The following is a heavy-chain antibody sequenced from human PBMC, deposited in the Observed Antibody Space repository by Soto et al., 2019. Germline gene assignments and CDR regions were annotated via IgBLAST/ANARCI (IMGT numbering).Heavy chain of an antibody. Sequence: QVQLVESGGGLVKPGGSLRLSCAASGFTFSDFYMSWISQGPGKGLEWISYISSGSTNIFYADSVKGRFTVSRDNEKNSVYLQMDSLRAEDTAVYYCARDRNAAGSDYWGQGTLVTVSS. CDR1: GFTFSDFY. J-gene: IGHJ4*02. V-gene: IGHV3-11*01. CDR2: ISSGSTNI. D-gene: IGHD1-1*01. CDR3: ARDRNAAGSDY.